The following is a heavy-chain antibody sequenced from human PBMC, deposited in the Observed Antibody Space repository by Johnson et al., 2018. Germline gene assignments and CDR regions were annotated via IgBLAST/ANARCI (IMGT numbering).Heavy chain of an antibody. J-gene: IGHJ5*02. CDR2: MNPNSGYT. D-gene: IGHD1-26*01. V-gene: IGHV1-8*01. CDR3: ARGIPATGTGATWFDP. CDR1: GYTFSSYD. Sequence: QVQLVQSGAEVKKPWASVKVSCKASGYTFSSYDINWVRQATGQGLEWLGWMNPNSGYTGYAQRFRGRVTMTRNTSISTAYMELTSLRSEDTAVYYCARGIPATGTGATWFDPWGQGTLVTVSS.